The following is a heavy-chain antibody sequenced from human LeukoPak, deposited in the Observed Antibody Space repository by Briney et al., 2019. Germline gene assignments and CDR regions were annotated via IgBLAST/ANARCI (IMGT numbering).Heavy chain of an antibody. D-gene: IGHD5-12*01. CDR2: INWNSDSI. J-gene: IGHJ4*02. CDR3: AINGGGDSGYGNFDY. V-gene: IGHV3-9*01. Sequence: GRSLRLSCAVSGFTFDDYAMHWVRQVPGKGLEWVSGINWNSDSIGYADSVKGRFTTSRDNAKNSLYLQMNSLSAEDTAFYYCAINGGGDSGYGNFDYWGQGTLVTVSS. CDR1: GFTFDDYA.